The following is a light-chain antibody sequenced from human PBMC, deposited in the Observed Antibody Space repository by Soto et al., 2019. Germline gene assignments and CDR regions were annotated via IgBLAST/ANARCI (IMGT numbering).Light chain of an antibody. CDR3: QQRSNWPPAIN. Sequence: EVVLTQSPGTLSLSPGEGATLSCRASQSVSSYLAWYQQKPGQAPRLLIYDASNRATGIPARFSGSGSGTDFTLTISRLEPEDFAVYYCQQRSNWPPAINCGQGKRRAIK. J-gene: IGKJ5*01. CDR1: QSVSSY. CDR2: DAS. V-gene: IGKV3-11*01.